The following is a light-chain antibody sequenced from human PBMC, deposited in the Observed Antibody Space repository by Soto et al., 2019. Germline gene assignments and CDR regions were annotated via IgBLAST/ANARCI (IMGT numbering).Light chain of an antibody. CDR1: QSVSSN. V-gene: IGKV3-15*01. Sequence: EILMTEYPATLSLSPGEITTLSCRSSQSVSSNLAWYQQKPGQAPRLLIYGAYTRAACVPARFGGSGSGTEVTLTITSLQSEDIALYYCQQDNSWPPITFGQGTRLEIK. J-gene: IGKJ5*01. CDR2: GAY. CDR3: QQDNSWPPIT.